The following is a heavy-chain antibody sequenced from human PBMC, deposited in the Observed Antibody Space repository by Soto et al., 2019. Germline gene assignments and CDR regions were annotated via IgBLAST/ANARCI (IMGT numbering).Heavy chain of an antibody. CDR3: AKEMTSGYYLFDY. CDR1: GFTFSSYA. Sequence: GVSLRLSCAASGFTFSSYAISWVRQTPGKGLEWVSTISGTGGSTYYPDSVKGRFTISRDNSKNTVYLQMNSLRAEDAAVYYCAKEMTSGYYLFDYWGQGTLVTVSS. J-gene: IGHJ4*02. CDR2: ISGTGGST. V-gene: IGHV3-23*01. D-gene: IGHD3-22*01.